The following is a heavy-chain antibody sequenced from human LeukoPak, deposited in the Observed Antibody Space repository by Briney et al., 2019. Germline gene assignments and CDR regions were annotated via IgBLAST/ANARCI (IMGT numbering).Heavy chain of an antibody. D-gene: IGHD1-26*01. Sequence: SETLSLTCTVSGGSISSSSYYWGWIRQPPGKGLEWIGSIYYSGSTYYNPSLKSRVTISVDTSKNQFSLKLSSVTAADTAVYYCARGRIVGATNWFDPWGQGTLVTVSS. CDR2: IYYSGST. V-gene: IGHV4-39*07. CDR1: GGSISSSSYY. CDR3: ARGRIVGATNWFDP. J-gene: IGHJ5*02.